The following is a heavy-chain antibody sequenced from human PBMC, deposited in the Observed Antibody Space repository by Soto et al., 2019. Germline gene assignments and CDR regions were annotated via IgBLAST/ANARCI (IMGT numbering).Heavy chain of an antibody. CDR1: GFTFSNAW. Sequence: GGSLRLSCAASGFTFSNAWMSWVRQAPGKGLEWVGRIKSKTDGGTTDYAAPVKGRFTISRDDSKNTLYLQMNSLKTGDTAVYYCTTDEYCSSTSCYYFDYWGQGTLVTVSS. CDR3: TTDEYCSSTSCYYFDY. V-gene: IGHV3-15*01. CDR2: IKSKTDGGTT. J-gene: IGHJ4*02. D-gene: IGHD2-2*01.